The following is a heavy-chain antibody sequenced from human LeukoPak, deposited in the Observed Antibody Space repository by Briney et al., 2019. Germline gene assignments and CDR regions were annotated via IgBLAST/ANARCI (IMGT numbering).Heavy chain of an antibody. J-gene: IGHJ4*02. Sequence: ASVKVSCKASGYTFTNYAMNWVRQAPGQGLEWMGWISAYNGNTNYAQKLQGRVTMTTDTSTSTAYMELRSLRSDDTAVYYCARDLPVYGIAVAHLDYWGQGTLVTVSS. D-gene: IGHD6-19*01. CDR2: ISAYNGNT. V-gene: IGHV1-18*01. CDR1: GYTFTNYA. CDR3: ARDLPVYGIAVAHLDY.